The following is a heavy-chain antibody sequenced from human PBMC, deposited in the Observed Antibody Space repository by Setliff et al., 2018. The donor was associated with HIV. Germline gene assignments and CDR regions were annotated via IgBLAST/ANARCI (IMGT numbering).Heavy chain of an antibody. D-gene: IGHD3-10*01. V-gene: IGHV1-46*01. CDR2: INPSGGRT. Sequence: GASVKVSCKASGYTFTDNYIHWVRQAPGQGLEWMGLINPSGGRTSYAQKFQGRLTMTRDTSRSTVYMELNSLRAEDTAVYYCARDRLGSGSSMDVWGKGTTVTVSS. J-gene: IGHJ6*03. CDR3: ARDRLGSGSSMDV. CDR1: GYTFTDNY.